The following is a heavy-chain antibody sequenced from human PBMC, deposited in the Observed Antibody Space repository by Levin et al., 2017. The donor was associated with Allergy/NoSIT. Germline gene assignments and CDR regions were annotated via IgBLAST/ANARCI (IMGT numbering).Heavy chain of an antibody. CDR1: GYSFTNYW. Sequence: KVSCQTSGYSFTNYWIGWVRQMPGKGLEWIGVTHPGTSETRHGPSFQGHVTISFDKTVSTAYLQWSSLRASDTAIYYCARHGVGYGRDTGDYWGQGTLVTVSS. V-gene: IGHV5-51*01. CDR2: THPGTSET. D-gene: IGHD5-18*01. CDR3: ARHGVGYGRDTGDY. J-gene: IGHJ4*02.